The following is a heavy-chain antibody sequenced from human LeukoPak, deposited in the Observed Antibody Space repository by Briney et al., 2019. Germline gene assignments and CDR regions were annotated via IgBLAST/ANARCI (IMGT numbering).Heavy chain of an antibody. Sequence: GASVKVSCKASGYTFTSYYMHWVRQAPGQGLEWMGIINPSGGSTSYAQKFQGRVTMTRDTSTSTVYMELSSLRSEDTAVYYYARDYCSSTSCYANWFDPWGQGTLVTVSS. CDR3: ARDYCSSTSCYANWFDP. CDR2: INPSGGST. CDR1: GYTFTSYY. J-gene: IGHJ5*02. D-gene: IGHD2-2*01. V-gene: IGHV1-46*01.